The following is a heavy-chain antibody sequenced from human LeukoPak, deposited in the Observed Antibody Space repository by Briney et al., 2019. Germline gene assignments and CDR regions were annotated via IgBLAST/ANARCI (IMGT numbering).Heavy chain of an antibody. D-gene: IGHD3-16*02. V-gene: IGHV3-21*01. CDR3: ARDSSRTSIMITFGGVIEK. J-gene: IGHJ4*02. CDR2: ISSSSSYI. CDR1: GFTFSSYS. Sequence: GGSLRLSCAASGFTFSSYSMNWVRQAPGKGLEWFSSISSSSSYIYYADSVKGRFTISRDNAKNSLYLQMNSLRAEDTAVYYCARDSSRTSIMITFGGVIEKWGQGTLVTVSS.